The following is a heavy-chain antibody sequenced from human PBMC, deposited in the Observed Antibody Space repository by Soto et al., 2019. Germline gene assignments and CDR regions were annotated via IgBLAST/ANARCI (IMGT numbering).Heavy chain of an antibody. Sequence: PGGSLRLSCAASGFTFSIYGMHWVRQAPGKGLEWVAVISYDGSNKYYVDSVKGRFTISRDNSKNTLYLQMNSLRAEDTAVYYCAKDSYSNYGYSDFWGQGTLVTASS. CDR1: GFTFSIYG. J-gene: IGHJ4*02. V-gene: IGHV3-30*18. CDR3: AKDSYSNYGYSDF. CDR2: ISYDGSNK. D-gene: IGHD4-4*01.